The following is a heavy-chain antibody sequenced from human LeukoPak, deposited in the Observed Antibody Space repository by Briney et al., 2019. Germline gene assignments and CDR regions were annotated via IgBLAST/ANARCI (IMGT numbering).Heavy chain of an antibody. D-gene: IGHD6-19*01. V-gene: IGHV4-39*07. Sequence: SETLSLTCSVSGGSISSSGHYWGWIRQSPEKGLDWIGSIYSNGNTYYNPSVKSRVTISVDTSKNQFSLKLSSVTAADTAVYYCARDLSGSSGWFYWFDPWGQGTLVTVSS. CDR3: ARDLSGSSGWFYWFDP. J-gene: IGHJ5*02. CDR2: IYSNGNT. CDR1: GGSISSSGHY.